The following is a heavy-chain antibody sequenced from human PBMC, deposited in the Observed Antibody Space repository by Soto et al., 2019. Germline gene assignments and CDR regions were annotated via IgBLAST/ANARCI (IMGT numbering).Heavy chain of an antibody. J-gene: IGHJ6*02. D-gene: IGHD1-26*01. CDR2: IIPIFGTA. V-gene: IGHV1-69*13. CDR1: GGTFSSYA. CDR3: ARDSIVGATNYYYGMDV. Sequence: SVKVSCKASGGTFSSYAISWVRQAPGQGLEWMGGIIPIFGTANYAQKFQGRVTITADESTSTAYMELSSLRSEDTAVYYCARDSIVGATNYYYGMDVWGQGTTVTVSS.